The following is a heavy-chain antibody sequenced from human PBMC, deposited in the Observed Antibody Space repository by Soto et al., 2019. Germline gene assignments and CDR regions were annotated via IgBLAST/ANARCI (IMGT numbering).Heavy chain of an antibody. CDR1: GGTFSSYT. CDR3: ARGLELLSWFDP. Sequence: ASVKVSCKASGGTFSSYTISWVRQAPGQGLEWMGRIIPIIGITNYAQKLQGRVTMTTDTSTSTAYMELRSLRSDDTAVYYCARGLELLSWFDPWGQGTLVTVSS. D-gene: IGHD1-7*01. CDR2: IIPIIGIT. J-gene: IGHJ5*02. V-gene: IGHV1-69*02.